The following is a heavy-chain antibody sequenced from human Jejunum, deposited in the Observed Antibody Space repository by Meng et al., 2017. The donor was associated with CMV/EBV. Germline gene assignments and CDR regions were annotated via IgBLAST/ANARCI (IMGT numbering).Heavy chain of an antibody. CDR2: VYSDHSGGIA. V-gene: IGHV3-53*01. CDR1: SVNTNY. D-gene: IGHD5-18*01. Sequence: SVNTNYIIWVRQAPGKGLEWVAIVYSDHSGGIAYYADSVDGRFIISRDNAKNTLYLQMNSLRAEDTAVYYCARAVYNTYGLFDLWGQGTLVTVSS. J-gene: IGHJ4*02. CDR3: ARAVYNTYGLFDL.